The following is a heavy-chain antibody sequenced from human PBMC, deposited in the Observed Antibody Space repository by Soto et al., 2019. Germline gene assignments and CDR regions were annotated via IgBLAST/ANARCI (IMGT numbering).Heavy chain of an antibody. CDR1: GYTFTAYY. Sequence: QVRLLQSGAEVKESGASVKVSCEASGYTFTAYYIHWVRQAPGQGLEWMGWINPDTGGTDYAQKFPGWVNMTRDKSSPTGFMDLASLKIDGTAVYYCARAIARDGSSWYRGGYASWGQGTLVTVSS. J-gene: IGHJ4*02. CDR2: INPDTGGT. V-gene: IGHV1-2*04. CDR3: ARAIARDGSSWYRGGYAS. D-gene: IGHD6-13*01.